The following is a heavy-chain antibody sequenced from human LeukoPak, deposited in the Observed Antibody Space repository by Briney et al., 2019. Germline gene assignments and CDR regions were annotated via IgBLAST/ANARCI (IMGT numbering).Heavy chain of an antibody. D-gene: IGHD6-6*01. V-gene: IGHV3-30*02. J-gene: IGHJ4*01. CDR1: GFTFSNYG. CDR2: TRYDGRNQ. CDR3: ARSASVYSSSEY. Sequence: QPGGSLRLPCAASGFTFSNYGMHWVRQAPGKGLEWVAFTRYDGRNQYYADSVKGRFTISRDNSKNTLYLEMNSLRAEDTAIYYCARSASVYSSSEYWGHGTLVTVSS.